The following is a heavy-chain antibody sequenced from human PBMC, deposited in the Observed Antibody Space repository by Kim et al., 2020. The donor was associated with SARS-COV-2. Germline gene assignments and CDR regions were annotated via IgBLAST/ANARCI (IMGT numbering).Heavy chain of an antibody. V-gene: IGHV3-73*01. CDR1: GFTFSGSA. CDR2: IRSKANSYAT. D-gene: IGHD6-13*01. J-gene: IGHJ2*01. Sequence: GGSLRLSCAASGFTFSGSAMHWVRQASGKGLEWVGRIRSKANSYATAYAASVKGRFTISRDDSKNTAYLQMNSLKTEDTAVYYCTRLPSGIAAAGHSYWYFDLWGRGTLVTVSS. CDR3: TRLPSGIAAAGHSYWYFDL.